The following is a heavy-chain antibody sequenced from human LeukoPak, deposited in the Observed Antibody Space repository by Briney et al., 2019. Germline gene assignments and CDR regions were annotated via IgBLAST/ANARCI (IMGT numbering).Heavy chain of an antibody. Sequence: PSETLSLTCTVSGGSISSGDYYWSWIRQPPGKGLEWIGYIYYSGSTYYNPSLKSRVTISVDTSKNQFSLKLSSVTAADTAVYYCASHYYYDSSGYYFWGQGTLVTVSS. J-gene: IGHJ4*02. CDR3: ASHYYYDSSGYYF. CDR1: GGSISSGDYY. CDR2: IYYSGST. D-gene: IGHD3-22*01. V-gene: IGHV4-30-4*08.